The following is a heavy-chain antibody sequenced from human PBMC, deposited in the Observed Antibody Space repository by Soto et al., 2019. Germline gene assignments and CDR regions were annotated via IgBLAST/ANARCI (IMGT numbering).Heavy chain of an antibody. V-gene: IGHV1-69*08. J-gene: IGHJ6*02. CDR2: IVPLVGTT. CDR1: GATFRTYT. D-gene: IGHD3-10*01. CDR3: ATDTKFQYGSGKLSYFYGLED. Sequence: QVQLVQSGTEVTKPGSSVKVPCKASGATFRTYTLSWVRQGPGQGLEWMGRIVPLVGTTKYAQSFRGRVTITADKSTCTTYMELSGLKSEDTAVYYCATDTKFQYGSGKLSYFYGLEDWGQGTNVIVSS.